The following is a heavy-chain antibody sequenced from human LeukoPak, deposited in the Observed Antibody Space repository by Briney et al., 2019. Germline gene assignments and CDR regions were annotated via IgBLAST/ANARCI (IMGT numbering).Heavy chain of an antibody. D-gene: IGHD3-3*01. V-gene: IGHV3-23*01. CDR3: AKVPGYDFWSGYYNYFDY. CDR1: GLTFSSYA. CDR2: ISGSGGST. Sequence: PGGSLRLSCAASGLTFSSYAMSWVRQAPGKGLEWVSAISGSGGSTYYADSVKGRFTISRDNSKNTLYLQMNSLRAEDTAVYYCAKVPGYDFWSGYYNYFDYWGQGTLVTVSS. J-gene: IGHJ4*02.